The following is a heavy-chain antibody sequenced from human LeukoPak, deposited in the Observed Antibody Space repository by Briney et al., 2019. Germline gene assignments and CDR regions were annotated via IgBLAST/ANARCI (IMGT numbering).Heavy chain of an antibody. J-gene: IGHJ6*03. V-gene: IGHV5-51*01. CDR1: GYSFTSYW. CDR3: AKNQDQYCNRTRFRWGTGCYYMDV. Sequence: GESLKISCKGSGYSFTSYWIGWVRQMPGKGLEWMGIIYPGDSDTRYSPSFQGQVTISADKSISTAYLQWSSLKASDTAMYYCAKNQDQYCNRTRFRWGTGCYYMDVWGKGTTVTVSS. CDR2: IYPGDSDT. D-gene: IGHD2/OR15-2a*01.